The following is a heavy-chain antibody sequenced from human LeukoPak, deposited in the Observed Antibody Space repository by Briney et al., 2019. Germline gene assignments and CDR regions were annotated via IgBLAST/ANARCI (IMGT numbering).Heavy chain of an antibody. CDR2: IRSKAYGGTT. J-gene: IGHJ3*02. D-gene: IGHD1-14*01. CDR3: TRVPSDRGPDGFDI. V-gene: IGHV3-49*04. Sequence: GGSLRLSCTASGFTFGDYAMSWVRQAPGKGLEWGGFIRSKAYGGTTEYAASVKGRFTISRDDSKSIAYLQMNSLKTEDTAVYYCTRVPSDRGPDGFDIWGQGTMVTVSS. CDR1: GFTFGDYA.